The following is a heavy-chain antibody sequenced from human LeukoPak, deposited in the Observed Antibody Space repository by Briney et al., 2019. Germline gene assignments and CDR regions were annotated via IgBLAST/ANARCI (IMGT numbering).Heavy chain of an antibody. J-gene: IGHJ4*02. CDR1: GFTFSSYW. D-gene: IGHD6-6*01. Sequence: PGGSLRLSCAASGFTFSSYWMSWVRQAPGKGLEWVANIKQDGSEKYYVDSVKGRFTISRDNAKNSLYLQMNSLRAEDTAVYYCARGIAARRGGAIDYWGQGTLVTVSS. CDR2: IKQDGSEK. CDR3: ARGIAARRGGAIDY. V-gene: IGHV3-7*04.